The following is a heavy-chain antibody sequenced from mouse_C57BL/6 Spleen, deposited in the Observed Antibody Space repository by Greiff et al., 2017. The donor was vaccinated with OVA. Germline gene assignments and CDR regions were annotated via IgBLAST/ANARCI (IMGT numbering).Heavy chain of an antibody. CDR1: GYSITSGYY. J-gene: IGHJ4*01. D-gene: IGHD2-4*01. CDR2: ISYDGSN. Sequence: EVKLVESGPGLVKPSQSLSLTCSVTGYSITSGYYWNWIRQFPGNKLEWMGYISYDGSNNYNPSLKNRISITRDTSKNQFFLKLNSVTTEDTATYDCARGIYYENYYAMDYWGQGTSVTVSS. CDR3: ARGIYYENYYAMDY. V-gene: IGHV3-6*01.